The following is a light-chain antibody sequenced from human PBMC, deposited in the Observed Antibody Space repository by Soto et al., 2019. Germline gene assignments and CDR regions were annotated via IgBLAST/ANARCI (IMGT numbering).Light chain of an antibody. CDR1: RGDVGTYNL. V-gene: IGLV2-23*02. CDR3: CSSGGSPTYV. Sequence: QSVLTQPASVSGSPGQSISISCIGTRGDVGTYNLVSWYQQHPGKAPKLMIYEINKRPSGVSNRFSGSKSGNTASLTISGLKVEDEADYYCCSSGGSPTYVFGTGTKLTVL. J-gene: IGLJ1*01. CDR2: EIN.